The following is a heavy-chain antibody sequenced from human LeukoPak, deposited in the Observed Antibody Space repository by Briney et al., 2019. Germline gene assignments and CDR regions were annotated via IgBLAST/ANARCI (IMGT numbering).Heavy chain of an antibody. V-gene: IGHV4-59*08. CDR2: IFDSGDT. D-gene: IGHD4/OR15-4a*01. CDR3: TRRLSNGATLNYFDY. CDR1: GGSISSYH. Sequence: SETLSLTCTVSGGSISSYHWSWIRQTPGKGLEWIGNIFDSGDTNYNPSLQSRVTISVDTSKKQFSLKLRSVTAADTAVYYCTRRLSNGATLNYFDYWGQGTLVTVSS. J-gene: IGHJ4*02.